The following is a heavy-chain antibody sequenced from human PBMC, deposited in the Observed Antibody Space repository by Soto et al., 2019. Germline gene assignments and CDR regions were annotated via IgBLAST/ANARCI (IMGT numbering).Heavy chain of an antibody. CDR2: ISYSGST. D-gene: IGHD3-22*01. J-gene: IGHJ4*02. Sequence: SLTCTVSGGSISSYYWSWIRQPPGKGLEWIGYISYSGSTNYNPSLKSRVTISVDTSKNQLSLKLSSVTAADTAVYYCARVGRYYDSSGYSVDFWGQGTLVTVSS. CDR1: GGSISSYY. CDR3: ARVGRYYDSSGYSVDF. V-gene: IGHV4-59*01.